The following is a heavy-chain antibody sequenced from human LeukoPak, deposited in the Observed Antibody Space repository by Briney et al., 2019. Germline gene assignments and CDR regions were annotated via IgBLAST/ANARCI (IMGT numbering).Heavy chain of an antibody. D-gene: IGHD5-12*01. CDR1: GYSLTSYW. V-gene: IGHV5-51*01. CDR2: IYPGDSDT. Sequence: GESLKISCKGFGYSLTSYWVGWVRQMPGKGLEWMGIIYPGDSDTRYSPSFQGQVTIAAYKSISTAYLQWSSLKASDTATYYCVTPKRWGYEANDFDIWGQGTLVTVSS. CDR3: VTPKRWGYEANDFDI. J-gene: IGHJ4*02.